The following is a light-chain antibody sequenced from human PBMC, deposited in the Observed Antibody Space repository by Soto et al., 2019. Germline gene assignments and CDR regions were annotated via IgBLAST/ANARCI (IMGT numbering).Light chain of an antibody. J-gene: IGLJ1*01. Sequence: QSVLTQPASVSGSPGQSITISCTDTSSDVGGYNSVSWYQQHPGKAPKLIIYEVTHRPSGVSNRFSGSQSANTASLTISGLQAEDEADYYCCSFTTSTTYVFGTGTKVTVL. V-gene: IGLV2-14*01. CDR3: CSFTTSTTYV. CDR1: SSDVGGYNS. CDR2: EVT.